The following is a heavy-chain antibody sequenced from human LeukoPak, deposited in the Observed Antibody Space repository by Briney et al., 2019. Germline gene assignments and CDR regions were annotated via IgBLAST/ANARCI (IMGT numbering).Heavy chain of an antibody. CDR3: ARDGIAAAGRVPGWFDP. V-gene: IGHV1-18*01. Sequence: GASVKVSCKASGYTFTSYAMNWVRQAPGQGLEWMGWISVYNGNTNYAQKLQGRVTMTTDTSTSTAYMELRSLRSDDTAVYYCARDGIAAAGRVPGWFDPWGQGTLVTVSS. D-gene: IGHD6-13*01. CDR2: ISVYNGNT. CDR1: GYTFTSYA. J-gene: IGHJ5*02.